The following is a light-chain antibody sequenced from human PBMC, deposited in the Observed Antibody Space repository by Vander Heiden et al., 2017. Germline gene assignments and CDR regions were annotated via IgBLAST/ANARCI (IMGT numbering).Light chain of an antibody. V-gene: IGKV3-15*01. CDR3: QQYNNWPLT. CDR2: GAS. CDR1: QSVSSN. J-gene: IGKJ4*01. Sequence: ERAMTQSPATLSVSPGERATLSCRASQSVSSNLAWYQQKPGQTPRLLIYGASTRATGIPDRFSGSGSGTEFTLTIGSLQSEDFAVYYCQQYNNWPLTFGGGTKVEIK.